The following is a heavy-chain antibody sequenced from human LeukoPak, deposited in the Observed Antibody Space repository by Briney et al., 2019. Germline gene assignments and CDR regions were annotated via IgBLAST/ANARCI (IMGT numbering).Heavy chain of an antibody. D-gene: IGHD5-12*01. J-gene: IGHJ6*03. CDR1: GYTFTSYG. Sequence: ASVKVSCKASGYTFTSYGISWVRQAPGQGLEWMGWINPNSGGTNYAQKFQGRVTMTRDTSISTAYMELSRLRSDDTAVYYCARAGGMGSGYDFAYYYYYMDVWGKGTTVTVSS. CDR3: ARAGGMGSGYDFAYYYYYMDV. CDR2: INPNSGGT. V-gene: IGHV1-2*02.